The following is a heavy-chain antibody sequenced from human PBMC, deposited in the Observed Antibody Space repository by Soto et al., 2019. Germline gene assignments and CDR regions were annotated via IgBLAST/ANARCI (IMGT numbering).Heavy chain of an antibody. CDR1: ASTFTGYD. CDR2: INPNSGGT. Sequence: GASVTVSCTASASTFTGYDFHWVRQAPGQGLEWMGWINPNSGGTNYAQKLQGRVTMTTDTSTSTAYMELRSLRSDDTAVYYCARNGGSYYGWFDPWGQGTLVTVSS. V-gene: IGHV1-2*02. D-gene: IGHD1-26*01. J-gene: IGHJ5*02. CDR3: ARNGGSYYGWFDP.